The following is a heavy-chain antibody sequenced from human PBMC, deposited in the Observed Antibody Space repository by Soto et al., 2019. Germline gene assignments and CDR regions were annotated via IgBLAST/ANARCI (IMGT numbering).Heavy chain of an antibody. Sequence: ASVKVSCKASGYTFTGYYMHWVRQAPGQGLEWMGWINPNSGGTNYAQKFQGWVTMTRDTSISTAYMELSRLRSDDTAVYYCARGHYYGSGSYRGEAGSPLYYGMDVWGQGTTVTVSS. CDR2: INPNSGGT. V-gene: IGHV1-2*04. CDR3: ARGHYYGSGSYRGEAGSPLYYGMDV. J-gene: IGHJ6*02. CDR1: GYTFTGYY. D-gene: IGHD3-10*01.